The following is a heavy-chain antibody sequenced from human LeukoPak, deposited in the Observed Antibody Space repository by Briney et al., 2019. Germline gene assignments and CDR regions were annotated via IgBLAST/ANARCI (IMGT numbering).Heavy chain of an antibody. J-gene: IGHJ4*02. CDR3: TRLYCTNDVCSSFDY. V-gene: IGHV1-2*06. Sequence: ASVTVSCKASGYTFTGYYMHWVRQAPGQGLEWMGRINPNSGGTDYAQKFQGRVTMTRDTSISTAYMELSRLRSDDTAVYYCTRLYCTNDVCSSFDYWGQGTLVTVSS. CDR1: GYTFTGYY. D-gene: IGHD2-8*01. CDR2: INPNSGGT.